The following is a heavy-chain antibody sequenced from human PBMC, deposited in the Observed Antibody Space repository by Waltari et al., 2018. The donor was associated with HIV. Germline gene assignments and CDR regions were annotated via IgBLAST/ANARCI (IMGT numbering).Heavy chain of an antibody. CDR2: ISADNGNT. Sequence: QVQLVQSGAEVKKPGASVKVSCKASGYTFTSYGISWVRQAPGQGLEWMGWISADNGNTNYAQKLQGRVTMTTDTSTSTAYMELRSLRSDDTAVYYCARHCSSTSCSYYYGMDVWGQGTTVTVSS. J-gene: IGHJ6*02. V-gene: IGHV1-18*01. D-gene: IGHD2-2*01. CDR3: ARHCSSTSCSYYYGMDV. CDR1: GYTFTSYG.